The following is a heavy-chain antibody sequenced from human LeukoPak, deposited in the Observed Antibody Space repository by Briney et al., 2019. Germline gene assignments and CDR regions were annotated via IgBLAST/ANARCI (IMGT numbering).Heavy chain of an antibody. CDR1: GDSISSYY. CDR2: IYYSGDT. V-gene: IGHV4-59*08. Sequence: SETLSLTCTVSGDSISSYYWSWIRQPPGKGLEWIGYIYYSGDTDYNPSLKSRVTISVDTSKNQFSLKLRSVTAADTAVYYCARHVTISGPYDASDIWGQGTMVTVSP. J-gene: IGHJ3*02. CDR3: ARHVTISGPYDASDI. D-gene: IGHD5-24*01.